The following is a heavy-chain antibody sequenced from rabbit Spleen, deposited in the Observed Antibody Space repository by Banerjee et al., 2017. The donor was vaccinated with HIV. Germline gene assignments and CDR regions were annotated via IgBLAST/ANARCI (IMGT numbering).Heavy chain of an antibody. CDR1: GFSFSTTYW. Sequence: QSLEESGGDLVKPEGSLTLTCTASGFSFSTTYWMSWVRQAPGKGLEWIARIKTDSSGINYASWAKGRFTISKTSSTTVTLQMTSLTAADTATYFCVRDFNVNNLWGPCTLVTVS. V-gene: IGHV1S40*01. CDR2: IKTDSSGI. J-gene: IGHJ4*01. CDR3: VRDFNVNNL.